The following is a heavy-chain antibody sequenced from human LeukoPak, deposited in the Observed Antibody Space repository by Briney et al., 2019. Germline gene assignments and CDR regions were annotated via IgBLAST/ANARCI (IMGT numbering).Heavy chain of an antibody. Sequence: PGGSLRLSCAASGFTFSSYAMSWVRQAPGKGLEWVSAISGSGGNTFYADSVKGRFTISKDNSKDTLYLHLNSLRAEDTAVYYCAKDLMTDCTSTRCPLTFDYWGQGTLVTVSS. CDR1: GFTFSSYA. CDR3: AKDLMTDCTSTRCPLTFDY. CDR2: ISGSGGNT. J-gene: IGHJ4*02. D-gene: IGHD2-2*01. V-gene: IGHV3-23*01.